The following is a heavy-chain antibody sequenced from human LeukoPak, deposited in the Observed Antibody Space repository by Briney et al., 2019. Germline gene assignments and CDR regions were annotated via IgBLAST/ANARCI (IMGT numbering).Heavy chain of an antibody. CDR2: ISGSGGST. Sequence: GGSLRLSCAASGFTFSSYAMSWVRQAPGKGLEWVSAISGSGGSTYYADSVKGRFTISRDNSKNTLYLQMNSLRAEDTAVYYCAKSHDDIVVVPAAAFDIWGQGTMVTVSS. D-gene: IGHD2-2*01. V-gene: IGHV3-23*01. J-gene: IGHJ3*02. CDR1: GFTFSSYA. CDR3: AKSHDDIVVVPAAAFDI.